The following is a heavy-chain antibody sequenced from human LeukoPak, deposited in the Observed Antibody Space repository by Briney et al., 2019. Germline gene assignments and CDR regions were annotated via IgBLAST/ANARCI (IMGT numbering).Heavy chain of an antibody. J-gene: IGHJ4*02. CDR1: GFTFSDYY. D-gene: IGHD6-13*01. CDR2: ISSSSSYT. CDR3: ARARIAAAGPFDH. V-gene: IGHV3-11*06. Sequence: GGSLRLSCAASGFTFSDYYMSWIRQAPGKGLEWVSYISSSSSYTNYADSVKGRFTISRDNAKNSLYLQMNSLRAEDTAVYYCARARIAAAGPFDHWGQGTLVTVSS.